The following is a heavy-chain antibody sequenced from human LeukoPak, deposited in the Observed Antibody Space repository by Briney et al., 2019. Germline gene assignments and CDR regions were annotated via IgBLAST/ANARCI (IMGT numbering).Heavy chain of an antibody. J-gene: IGHJ5*02. CDR1: GFTFSSYA. CDR3: AKEESGYDSNWFDP. V-gene: IGHV3-23*01. CDR2: TSSGGGTT. Sequence: GGSLRLSCAASGFTFSSYAMNWVRQAPGKGLEWVSGTSSGGGTTYYADSVKGRFTISRDNSKNTLYLQMNSLRAEDTAVYYCAKEESGYDSNWFDPWGQGTLVTVSS. D-gene: IGHD5-12*01.